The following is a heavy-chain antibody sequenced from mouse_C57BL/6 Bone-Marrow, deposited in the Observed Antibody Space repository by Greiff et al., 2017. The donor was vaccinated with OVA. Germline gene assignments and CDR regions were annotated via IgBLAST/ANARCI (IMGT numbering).Heavy chain of an antibody. J-gene: IGHJ4*01. CDR3: ARGDYYYGSSYDYAMDY. V-gene: IGHV5-15*01. D-gene: IGHD1-1*01. CDR1: GFTFSDYG. Sequence: EVQGVESGGGLVQPGGSLKLSCAASGFTFSDYGMAWVRQAPRKGPEWVAFISNLAYSIYYADTVTGRFTISRENAKNTLYLEMSSLRSEDTAMYYCARGDYYYGSSYDYAMDYWGQGTSVTVSS. CDR2: ISNLAYSI.